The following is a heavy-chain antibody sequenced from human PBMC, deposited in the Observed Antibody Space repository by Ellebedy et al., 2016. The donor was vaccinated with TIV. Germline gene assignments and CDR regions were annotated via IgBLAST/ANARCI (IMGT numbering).Heavy chain of an antibody. CDR2: ISPRSDYI. V-gene: IGHV3-21*03. CDR3: ATLTGGGYGKYYFDY. J-gene: IGHJ4*02. Sequence: GGSLRLSCAASGFTFSSYSIDWVRQAPGKGLEWVSSISPRSDYIYYRDSLKGRFTISRDNAKNSLYLQMDSLRAEDTAVYYCATLTGGGYGKYYFDYWGQGTLVTVSS. D-gene: IGHD1-26*01. CDR1: GFTFSSYS.